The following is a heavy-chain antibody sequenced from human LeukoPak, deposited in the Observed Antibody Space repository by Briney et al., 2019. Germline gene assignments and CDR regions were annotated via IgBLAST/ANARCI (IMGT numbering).Heavy chain of an antibody. CDR3: AKKGQKGVFCSSTSCYDWFDP. CDR1: GFTVSSNY. CDR2: IYSGGST. Sequence: PGGSLRLSCAASGFTVSSNYMSWVRQAPGKGLEWVSLIYSGGSTYYADSVKGRFTISRDNSKNTLYLQMNSLRAEDTAVYYCAKKGQKGVFCSSTSCYDWFDPWGQGTLVTVSS. D-gene: IGHD2-2*01. J-gene: IGHJ5*02. V-gene: IGHV3-66*02.